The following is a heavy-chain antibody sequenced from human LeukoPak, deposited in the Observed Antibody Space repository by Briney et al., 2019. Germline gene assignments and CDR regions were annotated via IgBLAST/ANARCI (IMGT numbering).Heavy chain of an antibody. D-gene: IGHD5-24*01. Sequence: SVKVSCKASGGTFSSYAISWVRQAPGQGLEWMGGIIPIFGIANYAQKFQGRVTITADESTSTAYMELSSLRSEDTAVYYCASSLGGYNPRDYCYYMDVWGKGTTVTVSS. CDR3: ASSLGGYNPRDYCYYMDV. V-gene: IGHV1-69*01. CDR2: IIPIFGIA. J-gene: IGHJ6*03. CDR1: GGTFSSYA.